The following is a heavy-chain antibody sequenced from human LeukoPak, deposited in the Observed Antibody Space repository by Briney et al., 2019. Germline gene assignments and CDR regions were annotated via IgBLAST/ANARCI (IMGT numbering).Heavy chain of an antibody. V-gene: IGHV4-39*07. D-gene: IGHD6-19*01. Sequence: SETLSLTCTVSGGSISTSNYYWGWLRPPPGKGLEWIGNIFSGSTYYSPSLRSRVTISLDTSRNQFSLKLTAVTAADTAVYYCARVGYSSGWYVDYWGQGTLVTVSS. CDR3: ARVGYSSGWYVDY. CDR1: GGSISTSNYY. J-gene: IGHJ4*02. CDR2: IFSGST.